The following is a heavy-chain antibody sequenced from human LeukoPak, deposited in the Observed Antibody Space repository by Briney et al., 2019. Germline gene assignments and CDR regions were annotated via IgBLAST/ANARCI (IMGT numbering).Heavy chain of an antibody. CDR3: ASWSYDSGAFCGMDI. V-gene: IGHV4-59*01. J-gene: IGHJ6*02. CDR2: IYDSGTT. Sequence: SETLSLTCTVSGDSISGYYWSWIRQPPGRGLEWIGYIYDSGTTDYNPSLRSRVTMSVDTSKNQFSLRLSSVTAADTAVYYCASWSYDSGAFCGMDIWGQGTTVTVSS. CDR1: GDSISGYY. D-gene: IGHD3-22*01.